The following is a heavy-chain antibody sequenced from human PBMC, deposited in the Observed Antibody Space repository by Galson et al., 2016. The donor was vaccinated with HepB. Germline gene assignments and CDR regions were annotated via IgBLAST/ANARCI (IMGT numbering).Heavy chain of an antibody. CDR2: ISSDGSTI. CDR3: ARDQYGSGRNHDAFDF. CDR1: GFTFSDYY. V-gene: IGHV3-11*01. D-gene: IGHD3-10*01. Sequence: SLRLSCAASGFTFSDYYMSWIRQAPGKGLEWVSYISSDGSTIYYADSVKGRFTISRDNAKNSLYLQMNSLRPKDTAVYYCARDQYGSGRNHDAFDFWGQGTMVTVSS. J-gene: IGHJ3*01.